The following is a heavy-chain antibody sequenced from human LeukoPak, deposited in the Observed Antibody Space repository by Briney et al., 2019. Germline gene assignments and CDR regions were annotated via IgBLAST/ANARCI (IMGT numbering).Heavy chain of an antibody. D-gene: IGHD5-12*01. Sequence: PGGSLRPSCAASGLTFSSYSMNWVRQAPGKGLEWVSSISSSSSYIYYADSVKGRFTISRDNAKNSLYLQMNSLRAEDTAVYYCARISGYDVFDYWAREPWSPSPQ. CDR3: ARISGYDVFDY. V-gene: IGHV3-21*01. CDR2: ISSSSSYI. CDR1: GLTFSSYS. J-gene: IGHJ4*02.